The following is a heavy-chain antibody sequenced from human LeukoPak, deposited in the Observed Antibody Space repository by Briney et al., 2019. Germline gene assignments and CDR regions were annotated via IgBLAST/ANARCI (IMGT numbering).Heavy chain of an antibody. CDR2: IWYDGSNK. V-gene: IGHV3-33*01. J-gene: IGHJ1*01. CDR1: GFTFSSYG. D-gene: IGHD2/OR15-2a*01. CDR3: ASFYRGFHYFQH. Sequence: GGSLRLSCAASGFTFSSYGMHWVRQAPGKGLEWVAVIWYDGSNKYYADSVKGRFTISRDNSKNTLYLQMNSLRAEDTAVYYCASFYRGFHYFQHWGQGTLVTVSS.